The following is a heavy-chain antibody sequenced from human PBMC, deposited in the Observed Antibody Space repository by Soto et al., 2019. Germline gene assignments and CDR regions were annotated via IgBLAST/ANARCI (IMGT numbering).Heavy chain of an antibody. CDR1: GYTFTSYA. V-gene: IGHV1-3*01. J-gene: IGHJ6*03. Sequence: GASVKVSCKASGYTFTSYAMHWARRAPGQRLEWMGWINAGNGNTKYSQKFQGRVTITRDTSASTAYMELSSLRSEDTAVYYCARDDFWSGYRGFYYYYYMDVWGKGTTVTVSS. CDR2: INAGNGNT. D-gene: IGHD3-3*01. CDR3: ARDDFWSGYRGFYYYYYMDV.